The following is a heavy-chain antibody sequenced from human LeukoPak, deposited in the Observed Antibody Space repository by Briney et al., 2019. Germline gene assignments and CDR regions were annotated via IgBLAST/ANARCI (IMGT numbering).Heavy chain of an antibody. J-gene: IGHJ3*02. CDR3: ARDHYDILTGYSDAFDI. V-gene: IGHV1-2*02. Sequence: ASVKVSCKASGYTFTGYYMHWVRQAPGQGLERMGWINPNSGGTNYAQKFQGRATMTRDTSISTAYMELSRLRSDDTAVYYCARDHYDILTGYSDAFDIWGQGTMVTVSS. D-gene: IGHD3-9*01. CDR2: INPNSGGT. CDR1: GYTFTGYY.